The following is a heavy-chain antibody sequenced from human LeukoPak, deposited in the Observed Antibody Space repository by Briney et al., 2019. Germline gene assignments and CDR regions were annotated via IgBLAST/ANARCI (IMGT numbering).Heavy chain of an antibody. CDR3: AKGGPLGYCSSTSCPKYYYYGMDV. CDR2: ISWNSGSI. V-gene: IGHV3-9*01. J-gene: IGHJ6*02. Sequence: GRSLRLSCAASGFTFDDYAMHWVRQAPGKGLEWVSGISWNSGSIGYADSVKGRFTISRDNAKNSLYLQMNSLRAEDTALYYCAKGGPLGYCSSTSCPKYYYYGMDVWGQGTTATVSS. D-gene: IGHD2-2*01. CDR1: GFTFDDYA.